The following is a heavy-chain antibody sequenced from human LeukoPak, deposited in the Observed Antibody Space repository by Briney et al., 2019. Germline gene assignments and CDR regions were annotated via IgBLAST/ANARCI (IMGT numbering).Heavy chain of an antibody. Sequence: ASVKVSCKASGYTFTSYAMNWVRQAPGQGLEWMGWINTNTGNPTYAQGFTGRFVFSLDTSVSTAYLQISSLKAKDTAVYYCARDVDIVALGYYYYGMDVWGQGTTVTVSS. CDR3: ARDVDIVALGYYYYGMDV. D-gene: IGHD5-12*01. CDR2: INTNTGNP. J-gene: IGHJ6*02. V-gene: IGHV7-4-1*02. CDR1: GYTFTSYA.